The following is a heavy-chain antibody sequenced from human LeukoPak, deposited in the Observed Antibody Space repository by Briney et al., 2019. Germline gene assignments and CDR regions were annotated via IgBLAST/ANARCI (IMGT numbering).Heavy chain of an antibody. CDR1: GFPFSSFA. J-gene: IGHJ6*02. CDR2: ILYDGSNT. V-gene: IGHV3-30-3*01. D-gene: IGHD5-12*01. CDR3: ARDGNSGYAHYLYYGMDV. Sequence: GGSLRLSCAASGFPFSSFAMHWVRQAPGKGLDWVAVILYDGSNTYYADSVKGRFTISRDNSKNTLYPQMNSLGAEDTALYYCARDGNSGYAHYLYYGMDVWGQGTTVTVSS.